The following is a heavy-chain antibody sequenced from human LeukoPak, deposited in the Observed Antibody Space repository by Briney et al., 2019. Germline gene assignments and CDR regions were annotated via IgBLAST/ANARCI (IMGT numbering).Heavy chain of an antibody. D-gene: IGHD2-2*01. CDR3: ATSPGQLLGGVDY. V-gene: IGHV3-48*03. CDR1: LFTFSSYE. J-gene: IGHJ4*02. Sequence: PGGSLRLSCAASLFTFSSYEMNWVRQAPGKGLEWVSYISSSGSTIYYADSVKGRFTISRDNAKNSLYLQMNSLRAEDTAVYYCATSPGQLLGGVDYWGQGTLVTVSS. CDR2: ISSSGSTI.